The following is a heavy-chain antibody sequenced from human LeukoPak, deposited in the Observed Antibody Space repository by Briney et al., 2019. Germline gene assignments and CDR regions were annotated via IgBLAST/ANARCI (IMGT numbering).Heavy chain of an antibody. V-gene: IGHV5-51*01. CDR3: ARPSSSSHLYFDY. Sequence: GESLKISCKGSGYSINNYWIAWVRQMPGKGLEWMGIIYPADSDIRYSPSFQGQVTISADKSISTAYLQWNSLKASDTAMYYCARPSSSSHLYFDYWGQGTLVTVSS. J-gene: IGHJ4*02. D-gene: IGHD6-13*01. CDR1: GYSINNYW. CDR2: IYPADSDI.